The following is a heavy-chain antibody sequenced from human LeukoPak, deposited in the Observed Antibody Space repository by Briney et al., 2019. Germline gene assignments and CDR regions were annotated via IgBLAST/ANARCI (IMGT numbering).Heavy chain of an antibody. D-gene: IGHD3-10*01. J-gene: IGHJ4*02. CDR1: GGSFSGYY. V-gene: IGHV4-34*01. CDR2: IDHSGST. CDR3: ARGYYTYYGSGSYYTGSSYYFDY. Sequence: SETLSLTCAVYGGSFSGYYWSWIRQPPGKGLEWIGEIDHSGSTNYNPSLKSRVTISVDTSKNQFSLKLSSVTAADTAVYYCARGYYTYYGSGSYYTGSSYYFDYWGQGTLVTVSS.